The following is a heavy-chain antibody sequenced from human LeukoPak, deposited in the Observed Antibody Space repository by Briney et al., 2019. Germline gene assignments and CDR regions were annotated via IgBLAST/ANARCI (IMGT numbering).Heavy chain of an antibody. Sequence: GGSLRLSCAASGFTFSTYAMSWVRQAPGKGLEWVSTITDSGGSTYYADSMKGRCTISRDNSKNTLYLQMNSLRAEDTAVYYCAKGTTAPSAFIDYWGQGTLVTVSS. CDR1: GFTFSTYA. CDR2: ITDSGGST. V-gene: IGHV3-23*01. J-gene: IGHJ4*02. CDR3: AKGTTAPSAFIDY. D-gene: IGHD1-1*01.